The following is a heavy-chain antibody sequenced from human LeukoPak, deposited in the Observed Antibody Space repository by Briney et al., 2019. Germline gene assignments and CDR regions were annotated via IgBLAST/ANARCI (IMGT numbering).Heavy chain of an antibody. CDR3: AREPYSSGSYGMDV. V-gene: IGHV3-21*01. CDR1: GFTLSSYG. J-gene: IGHJ6*02. CDR2: ISGSSSYI. D-gene: IGHD6-19*01. Sequence: GGSLRLSCAASGFTLSSYGMNWVRQGPGKGLEWVSSISGSSSYIFYADSVKGRFTISRDNAKNSLYLQMNSLRAGDTAVYYCAREPYSSGSYGMDVWGQGTTVTVSS.